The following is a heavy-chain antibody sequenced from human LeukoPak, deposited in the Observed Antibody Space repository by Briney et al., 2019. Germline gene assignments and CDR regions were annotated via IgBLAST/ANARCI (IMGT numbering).Heavy chain of an antibody. CDR1: GFTFSSYA. D-gene: IGHD3-10*01. CDR2: ISYDGSNK. Sequence: GGSLRLSCAASGFTFSSYAMHWVRQAPGKGLEWVAVISYDGSNKYYADSVKGRFTIFRDNSKNTLYLQMNSLRAEDTAVYYCARGGRPDYWGQGTLVTVSS. J-gene: IGHJ4*02. V-gene: IGHV3-30-3*01. CDR3: ARGGRPDY.